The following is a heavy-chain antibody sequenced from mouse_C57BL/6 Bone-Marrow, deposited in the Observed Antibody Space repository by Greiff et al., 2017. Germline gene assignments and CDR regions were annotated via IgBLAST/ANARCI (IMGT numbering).Heavy chain of an antibody. CDR2: IDPENGDT. V-gene: IGHV14-4*01. D-gene: IGHD2-4*01. CDR3: TTDYDVNY. Sequence: EVQLQESGAELVRPGASVKLSCTASGFNIKDDYMHWVKQRPEQGLEWIGWIDPENGDTEYASKFQGKATITADTSSNTAYLQLSSLTSEDTAVYYCTTDYDVNYWGQGTTLTVSS. J-gene: IGHJ2*01. CDR1: GFNIKDDY.